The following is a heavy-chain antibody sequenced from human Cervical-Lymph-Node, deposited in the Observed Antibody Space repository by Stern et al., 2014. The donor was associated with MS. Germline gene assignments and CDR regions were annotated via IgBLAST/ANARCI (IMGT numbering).Heavy chain of an antibody. V-gene: IGHV1-69*01. J-gene: IGHJ5*02. D-gene: IGHD2-8*02. CDR3: ARDLALNTGWYGH. CDR1: GDTFSRNA. CDR2: IIPVYGAP. Sequence: QVQLVQSGAEVKKPGSSVKVACKASGDTFSRNAIAWVRQAPGQGLERMGGIIPVYGAPNYAQKFQGRVTVTAVESTSTVYMELSSLRSEDTAVYYCARDLALNTGWYGHWGQGTQVTVSS.